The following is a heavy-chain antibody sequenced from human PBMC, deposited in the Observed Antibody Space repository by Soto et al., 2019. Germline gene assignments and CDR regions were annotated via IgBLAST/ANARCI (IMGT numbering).Heavy chain of an antibody. D-gene: IGHD2-2*01. V-gene: IGHV1-3*01. CDR1: GYTFTSYA. CDR2: INAGNGNT. CDR3: SRTKCSSTRCYALSGPTFDY. J-gene: IGHJ4*02. Sequence: QVQLVQSGAEVKKPGASVKVSCKASGYTFTSYAMHWVRQAPGQRLEWMGGINAGNGNTKYSQKFQGRGTITRDTSESTAYMELSSLSSEDTAVYYCSRTKCSSTRCYALSGPTFDYWGQGTLVTVSS.